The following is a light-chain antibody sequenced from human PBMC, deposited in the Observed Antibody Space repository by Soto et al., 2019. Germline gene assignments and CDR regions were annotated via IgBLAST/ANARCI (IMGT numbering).Light chain of an antibody. CDR1: SSDVAGYNY. Sequence: QSALTQPASVSGSPGQSITISCTGTSSDVAGYNYVSWYQQHPGKAPKLTIYEVSNRPSGVSNRFSGSKSDNTASLTISGLQAEDEADYYCCSYTSSSTWVFGEGTQLTVL. CDR2: EVS. CDR3: CSYTSSSTWV. J-gene: IGLJ3*02. V-gene: IGLV2-14*01.